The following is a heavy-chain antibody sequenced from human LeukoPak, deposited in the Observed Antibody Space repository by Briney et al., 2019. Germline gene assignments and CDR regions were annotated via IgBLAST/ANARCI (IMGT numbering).Heavy chain of an antibody. CDR1: GGSFSGYY. Sequence: TSETLSLTCAVYGGSFSGYYWTWIRQPPGKGLEWIGEINHSGSTNYNPSLKSRVTISVDTSKNQFSLKLSSVTAADTAVYYCARGLKGATSYYFDYWGQGTLVTVSS. V-gene: IGHV4-34*01. J-gene: IGHJ4*02. CDR3: ARGLKGATSYYFDY. D-gene: IGHD6-6*01. CDR2: INHSGST.